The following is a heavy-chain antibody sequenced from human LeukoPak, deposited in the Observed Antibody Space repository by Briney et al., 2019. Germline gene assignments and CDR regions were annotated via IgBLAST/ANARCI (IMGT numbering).Heavy chain of an antibody. CDR1: GYTFTSYD. J-gene: IGHJ4*02. CDR2: MNPNSGNT. CDR3: ARGSALLANYYGSGGRYDY. D-gene: IGHD3-10*01. V-gene: IGHV1-8*01. Sequence: ASVKVSCKASGYTFTSYDINWVRQATGQGLEWMGWMNPNSGNTGYAQKFQGRVIMTRNTSISTAYMELSSLRSEDTAVYYCARGSALLANYYGSGGRYDYWGQGTLVTVSS.